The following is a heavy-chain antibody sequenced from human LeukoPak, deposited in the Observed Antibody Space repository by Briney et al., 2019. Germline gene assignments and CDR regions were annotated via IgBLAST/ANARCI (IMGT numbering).Heavy chain of an antibody. CDR3: AKSPAVDAAFDI. J-gene: IGHJ3*02. V-gene: IGHV3-23*01. CDR1: GITLSSYA. Sequence: GGSLRLSCAASGITLSSYAMSWVRQAPGKGLEWVSGISSGGGSTDYADSVKGRFTISRDNSQNTLNLQMNSLRAEDTAVYYCAKSPAVDAAFDIWGQGTMVTVSS. D-gene: IGHD4-23*01. CDR2: ISSGGGST.